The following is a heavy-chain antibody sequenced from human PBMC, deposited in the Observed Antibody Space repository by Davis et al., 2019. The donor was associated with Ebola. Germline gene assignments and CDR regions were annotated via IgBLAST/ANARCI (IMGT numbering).Heavy chain of an antibody. V-gene: IGHV3-23*01. J-gene: IGHJ6*04. Sequence: PGGSLRLSCAASGLTFSSYAMSWVRQAPGKGLEWVSAISGSGGSTYYADSVKGRFTISRDNSKNTLYLQMNSLRAEDTAVYYCARSWYYYYGMDVWGKGTTVTVSS. CDR3: ARSWYYYYGMDV. CDR1: GLTFSSYA. D-gene: IGHD6-13*01. CDR2: ISGSGGST.